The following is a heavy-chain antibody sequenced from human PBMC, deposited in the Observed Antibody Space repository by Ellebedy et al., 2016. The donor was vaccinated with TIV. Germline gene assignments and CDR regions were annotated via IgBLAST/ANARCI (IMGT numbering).Heavy chain of an antibody. CDR2: IYYSGST. CDR3: ARGPTGTSDY. CDR1: GGSISSSSYY. Sequence: SETLSLTXTVSGGSISSSSYYWGWIRQPPGKGLEWIGSIYYSGSTYYNPSLKSRVTISVDTSKNQFSLKLSSVTAADTAVYYCARGPTGTSDYWGQGTLVTVSS. J-gene: IGHJ4*02. V-gene: IGHV4-39*07. D-gene: IGHD1-1*01.